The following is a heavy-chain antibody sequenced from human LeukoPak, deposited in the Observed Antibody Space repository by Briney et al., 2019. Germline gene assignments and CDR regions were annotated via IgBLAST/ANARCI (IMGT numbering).Heavy chain of an antibody. D-gene: IGHD3-3*01. CDR1: GFTFSSYA. CDR2: ISSNGGST. J-gene: IGHJ4*02. V-gene: IGHV3-64*01. CDR3: ARVRYDFWSGYPFDY. Sequence: PGGSLRLSCAASGFTFSSYAMHLVRQAPGKGLEYVSAISSNGGSTYYANSVKGRFTISRDNSKNTLYLQMGSLRAEDMAVYYCARVRYDFWSGYPFDYWGQGTLVTVSS.